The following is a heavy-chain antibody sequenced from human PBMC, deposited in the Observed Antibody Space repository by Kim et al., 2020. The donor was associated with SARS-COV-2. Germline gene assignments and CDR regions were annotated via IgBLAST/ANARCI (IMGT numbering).Heavy chain of an antibody. CDR1: GYTFTSYY. J-gene: IGHJ5*02. V-gene: IGHV1-46*01. CDR2: INPSGGST. CDR3: ARDRSLYYDYIWGSYRYGWFDP. D-gene: IGHD3-16*02. Sequence: ASVKVSCKASGYTFTSYYMHWVRQAPGQGLEWMGIINPSGGSTSYAQKFQGRVTMTRDTSTSTVYMELSSLRSGDTAVYYCARDRSLYYDYIWGSYRYGWFDPWGQGTLVTVSS.